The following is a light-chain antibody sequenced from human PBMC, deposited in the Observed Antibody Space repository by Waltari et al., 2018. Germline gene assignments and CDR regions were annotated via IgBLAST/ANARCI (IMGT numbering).Light chain of an antibody. V-gene: IGLV3-19*01. J-gene: IGLJ3*02. CDR3: KSRDTSANGV. CDR1: SLGTYF. Sequence: SSALTQDPAVSVALGQTVRITCQGNSLGTYFAAWYQQRPGPAPILLIYGENNRTAGIPDLFSSSRSGNTASLTITGAQAEDGADYYCKSRDTSANGVCAGGTKLTVL. CDR2: GEN.